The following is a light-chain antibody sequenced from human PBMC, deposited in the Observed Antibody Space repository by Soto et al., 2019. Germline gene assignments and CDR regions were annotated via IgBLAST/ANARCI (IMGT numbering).Light chain of an antibody. CDR1: QSISRC. CDR3: QQRSNWPPLT. J-gene: IGKJ4*01. V-gene: IGKV3-11*01. CDR2: DTT. Sequence: EIVLTQSPATLSLSPGETATLSCRASQSISRCLAWYQQKPGQAIRLLIYDTTNRATDIPARFSGSGSGTDFTLTISSLDPEDFAVYYCQQRSNWPPLTFGGGTKVEIK.